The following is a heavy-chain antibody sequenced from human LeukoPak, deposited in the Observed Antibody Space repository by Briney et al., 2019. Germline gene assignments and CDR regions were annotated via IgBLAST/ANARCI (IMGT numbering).Heavy chain of an antibody. CDR3: ARASRFEELALGY. Sequence: SETLSLTCTVSTGSISTGSYYWRWIRQHPGKGLERIGYIKYSESNHYNPSLKSRVTISVDTFKNQFSLKLSSVTAADTAVYYCARASRFEELALGYWGQGTLVTVSS. V-gene: IGHV4-31*03. CDR2: IKYSESN. CDR1: TGSISTGSYY. D-gene: IGHD3-16*02. J-gene: IGHJ4*02.